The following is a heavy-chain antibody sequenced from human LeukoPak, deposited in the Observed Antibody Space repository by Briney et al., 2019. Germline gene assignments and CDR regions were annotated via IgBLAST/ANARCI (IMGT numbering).Heavy chain of an antibody. J-gene: IGHJ3*02. CDR1: GFTFTDYS. CDR2: IKSKTDGGTT. V-gene: IGHV3-15*01. Sequence: GGSLRLSCAASGFTFTDYSMNWVRQAPGKGLEWVGRIKSKTDGGTTDYTAPVKGRFTISRDDSKNTLYLQMNSLKTEDTAVYYCTTDDAPYSSSWVDDAFDIWGQGTMVTVSS. D-gene: IGHD6-13*01. CDR3: TTDDAPYSSSWVDDAFDI.